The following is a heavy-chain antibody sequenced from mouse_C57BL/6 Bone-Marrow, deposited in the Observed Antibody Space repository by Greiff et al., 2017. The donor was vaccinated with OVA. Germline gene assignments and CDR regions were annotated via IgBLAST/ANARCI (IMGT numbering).Heavy chain of an antibody. V-gene: IGHV2-5*01. D-gene: IGHD4-1*01. CDR3: AKNGNWDYFDY. CDR2: LWRGGST. J-gene: IGHJ2*01. Sequence: VKVVESGPGLVQPSQSLSITCTVSGFSLTSYGVHWVRQSPGKGLEWLGVLWRGGSTDYNAAFMSRLSITKDNSKSQVFFKMNSLQADDTAIYDCAKNGNWDYFDYWGQGTTLTVSS. CDR1: GFSLTSYG.